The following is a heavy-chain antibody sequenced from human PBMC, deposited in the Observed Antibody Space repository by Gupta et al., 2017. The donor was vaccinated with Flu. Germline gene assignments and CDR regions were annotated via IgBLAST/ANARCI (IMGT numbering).Heavy chain of an antibody. J-gene: IGHJ4*02. CDR1: TFSSYA. D-gene: IGHD1-26*01. Sequence: TFSSYAMSWVRQAPGKGLEWVSAISGSGGSTYYADSVKGRFTTSRDNSKNTLYLQMNSLRAEDTAVYYGAKGSGSYHMDYWGQGTLVTVSS. V-gene: IGHV3-23*01. CDR3: AKGSGSYHMDY. CDR2: ISGSGGST.